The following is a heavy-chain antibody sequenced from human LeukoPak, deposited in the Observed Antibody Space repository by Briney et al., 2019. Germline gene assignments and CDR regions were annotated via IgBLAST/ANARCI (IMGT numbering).Heavy chain of an antibody. V-gene: IGHV3-30-3*01. CDR1: GFIFSNYA. J-gene: IGHJ6*02. CDR3: ARDWSSKYPYYYGMDV. CDR2: ISYDGSNE. Sequence: GGSLRRSCAASGFIFSNYAMHWVPQVPGKGLEWLAVISYDGSNEYYADSVKGRFTIYRDNSKNTLYLQMNSLTAEDTAVYYCARDWSSKYPYYYGMDVWGQGTTVTVSS. D-gene: IGHD4-11*01.